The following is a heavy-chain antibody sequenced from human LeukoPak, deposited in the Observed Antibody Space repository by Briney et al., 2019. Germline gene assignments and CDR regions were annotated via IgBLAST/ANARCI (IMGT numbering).Heavy chain of an antibody. Sequence: SETLSLTCTASGGSISSYYWSWVRQPPGKGLEWIGYIYYSGSTNYNPSLKSRVTISVDTSKNQFSLKLSSVTAADTAVYYCARGFGGTGIRIYWFDPWGQGTLVTVSS. J-gene: IGHJ5*02. CDR2: IYYSGST. CDR3: ARGFGGTGIRIYWFDP. D-gene: IGHD2-21*02. CDR1: GGSISSYY. V-gene: IGHV4-59*08.